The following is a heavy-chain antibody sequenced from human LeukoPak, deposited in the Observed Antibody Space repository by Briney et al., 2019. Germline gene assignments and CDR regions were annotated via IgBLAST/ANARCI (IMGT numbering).Heavy chain of an antibody. CDR2: ISDSGDRT. Sequence: GGSLRLSCVVSGLTFSDYAMSWVRQAPGKGLEWVSGISDSGDRTYYADSVKGRFTISRDNSKNTLSLQMNSLRVEDTAVYYCAHIYYHGSGSYGDYWGQGTLVTVSS. J-gene: IGHJ4*02. CDR3: AHIYYHGSGSYGDY. D-gene: IGHD3-10*01. V-gene: IGHV3-23*01. CDR1: GLTFSDYA.